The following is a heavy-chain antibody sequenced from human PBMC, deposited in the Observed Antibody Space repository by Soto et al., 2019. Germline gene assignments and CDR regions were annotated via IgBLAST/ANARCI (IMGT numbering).Heavy chain of an antibody. J-gene: IGHJ5*02. CDR3: ERSPTRTNYADCCDP. V-gene: IGHV4-59*12. CDR2: IYYSGST. CDR1: GDSISSYY. Sequence: SETLSLTCPVSGDSISSYYWCWIRQPPGKGLEWIGYIYYSGSTNYNPSLKSRVTISVDTSKNTLYLQMDSLRVEDTAVYYCERSPTRTNYADCCDPWGQGTLVTVSS. D-gene: IGHD4-4*01.